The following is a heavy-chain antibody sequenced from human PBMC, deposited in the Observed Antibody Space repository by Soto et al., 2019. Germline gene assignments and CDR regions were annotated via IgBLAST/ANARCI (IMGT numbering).Heavy chain of an antibody. J-gene: IGHJ3*02. D-gene: IGHD6-13*01. CDR1: GGSISGITHY. CDR3: ATYWGAGNDAKGFHI. Sequence: QVQLQESGPGLVKPLETLSLTCTVSGGSISGITHYWSWIRQHPGKGLEWIGYMSYSGSTYYNPSLKSQVIISIDTSKNHFSLRLSSVTAADTAVYYCATYWGAGNDAKGFHIWGQGTVVTVSS. V-gene: IGHV4-31*01. CDR2: MSYSGST.